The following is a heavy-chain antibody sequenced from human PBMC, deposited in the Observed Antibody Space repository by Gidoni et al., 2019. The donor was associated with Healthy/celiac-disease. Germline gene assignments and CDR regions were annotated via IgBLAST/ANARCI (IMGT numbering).Heavy chain of an antibody. D-gene: IGHD5-12*01. CDR2: IKSKTDGGTT. CDR1: GFTFSNAW. V-gene: IGHV3-15*01. J-gene: IGHJ4*02. CDR3: TTADSGYAWVDY. Sequence: EVQLVESGGGLVKPGGSLRLSCAASGFTFSNAWMSWVRQAPGKGLEWVGRIKSKTDGGTTDYAAPVKGRFTISRDDSKNTLYLQMNSLKTEDTAVYYCTTADSGYAWVDYWGQGTLVTVSS.